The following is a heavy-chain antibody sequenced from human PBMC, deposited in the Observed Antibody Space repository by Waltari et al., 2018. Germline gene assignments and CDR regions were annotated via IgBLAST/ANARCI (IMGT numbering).Heavy chain of an antibody. CDR3: ASPSGEYARYYYYGMDV. D-gene: IGHD3-10*01. J-gene: IGHJ6*02. CDR1: GGTFSSYA. Sequence: QVQLVQSGAEVKKPGSSVKVSCKASGGTFSSYAISWVRQAPGQGLEWMGGIIPIFGTANYAQKFQGRVTITTDESTITAYMELGSLRSEDTAVYYCASPSGEYARYYYYGMDVWGQGTTVTVSS. CDR2: IIPIFGTA. V-gene: IGHV1-69*05.